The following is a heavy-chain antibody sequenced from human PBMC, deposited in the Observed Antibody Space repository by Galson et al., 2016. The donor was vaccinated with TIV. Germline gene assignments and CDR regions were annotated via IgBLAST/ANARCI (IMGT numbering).Heavy chain of an antibody. Sequence: SVKVSCKASGGTFSNYAISWVRQAPGQGLEWMGRIIPILGIANHAEKIQGRATITADKSTSTAYMELSSLRSDDTAVYYCARGTEVGATAYWYFDLWGRGTLVTVS. J-gene: IGHJ2*01. D-gene: IGHD1-26*01. CDR2: IIPILGIA. CDR1: GGTFSNYA. V-gene: IGHV1-69*04. CDR3: ARGTEVGATAYWYFDL.